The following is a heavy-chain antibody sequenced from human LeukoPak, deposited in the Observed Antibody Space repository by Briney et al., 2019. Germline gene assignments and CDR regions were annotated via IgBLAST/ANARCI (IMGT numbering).Heavy chain of an antibody. CDR3: ARERERAGEKIHGFDY. J-gene: IGHJ4*02. CDR1: GFTFSSYS. Sequence: GGSLRLSCAASGFTFSSYSMNWVRQAPGKGLEWVSSISSSSSYIYYADSVKGRFTISRDNAKNSLYLQMNSLRAEDTAVYYCARERERAGEKIHGFDYWGQGTLVTVSS. V-gene: IGHV3-21*01. D-gene: IGHD3-10*01. CDR2: ISSSSSYI.